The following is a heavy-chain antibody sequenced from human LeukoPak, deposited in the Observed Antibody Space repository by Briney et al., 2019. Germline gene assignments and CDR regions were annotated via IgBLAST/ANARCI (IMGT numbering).Heavy chain of an antibody. V-gene: IGHV4/OR15-8*01. Sequence: PSETLSLTCGVSVGSISSGNWWRWVRQSPEKGLEWIGEIHHNGTRNYNPSLKSRVTISADTFQNHFSLIVTSLTAADTAVYYCATAPILRGEGGEHYRCGMDVWGQGTTVIVSS. CDR2: IHHNGTR. D-gene: IGHD2-2*02. CDR1: VGSISSGNW. J-gene: IGHJ6*02. CDR3: ATAPILRGEGGEHYRCGMDV.